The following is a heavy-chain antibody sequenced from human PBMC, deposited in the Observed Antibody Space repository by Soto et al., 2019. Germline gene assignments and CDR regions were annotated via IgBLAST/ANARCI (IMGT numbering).Heavy chain of an antibody. V-gene: IGHV4-34*09. CDR3: ARDLRVPAAYYMDV. CDR2: INHSGST. J-gene: IGHJ6*03. CDR1: GGSFSGYY. Sequence: TLSRTCAVYGGSFSGYYWSWIRQPPGKGLEWIGSINHSGSTNYNPSLKSRVTISVDTSKNQFSLKLSSVTAADTAVYYCARDLRVPAAYYMDVWGKGT. D-gene: IGHD2-2*01.